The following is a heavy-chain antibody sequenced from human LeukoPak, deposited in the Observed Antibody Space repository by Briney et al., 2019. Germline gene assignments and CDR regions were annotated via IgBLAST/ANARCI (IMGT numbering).Heavy chain of an antibody. V-gene: IGHV3-30*04. CDR2: ISYDGSNK. Sequence: GGSLRLSCAASGFTFSSYAMHWVRQAPGKGLEWVAVISYDGSNKYYADSVKGRFTISRDNSKNTLYLQMNSLRAEDTAVYYCARDAMSYYYMDVWGKGTTVTVSS. J-gene: IGHJ6*03. CDR1: GFTFSSYA. CDR3: ARDAMSYYYMDV.